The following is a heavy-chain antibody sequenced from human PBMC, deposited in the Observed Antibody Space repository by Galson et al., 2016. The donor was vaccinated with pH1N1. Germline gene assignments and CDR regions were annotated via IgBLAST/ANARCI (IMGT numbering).Heavy chain of an antibody. J-gene: IGHJ6*02. CDR2: ISGNNGNT. CDR1: GYKFASYG. Sequence: SVKVSCKASGYKFASYGISWVRQAPGQGLEWMGWISGNNGNTKYAETFQGRVIMTIDRSTRTAYMDLRSLRSDDTALYFCARDDPGTTPYYYYGMDVWGRGTTVTVSS. V-gene: IGHV1-18*04. CDR3: ARDDPGTTPYYYYGMDV. D-gene: IGHD1-1*01.